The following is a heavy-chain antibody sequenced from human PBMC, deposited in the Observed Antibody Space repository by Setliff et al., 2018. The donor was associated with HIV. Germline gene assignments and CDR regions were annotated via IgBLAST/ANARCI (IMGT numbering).Heavy chain of an antibody. Sequence: PSETLSLTCTVSGGSISSYYWSWIRQPAGKGLEWIGHIYTSGSTNYNPSLKSRVTMSVDTSKNLFSLKLSSVTAADTAVYYCARVSCSSWYSIPRYYYYSMDVWGNGTTVTVSS. D-gene: IGHD6-13*01. J-gene: IGHJ6*03. CDR3: ARVSCSSWYSIPRYYYYSMDV. V-gene: IGHV4-4*07. CDR1: GGSISSYY. CDR2: IYTSGST.